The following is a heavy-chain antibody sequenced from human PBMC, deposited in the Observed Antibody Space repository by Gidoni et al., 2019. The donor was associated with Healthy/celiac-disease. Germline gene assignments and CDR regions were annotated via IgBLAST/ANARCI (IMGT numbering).Heavy chain of an antibody. V-gene: IGHV1-18*01. J-gene: IGHJ3*02. CDR3: ARDIIVGRIMITFGGVISAFDI. CDR1: GYTFTRYG. CDR2: ISAYNGNT. D-gene: IGHD3-16*01. Sequence: QVQLVQSGAEVKKPGASVKVSCKASGYTFTRYGISWVRQAPGQGLEWMGWISAYNGNTNYAQKLQGRVTMTTDTSTSTAYMELRSLRSDDTAVYYCARDIIVGRIMITFGGVISAFDIWGQGTMVTVSS.